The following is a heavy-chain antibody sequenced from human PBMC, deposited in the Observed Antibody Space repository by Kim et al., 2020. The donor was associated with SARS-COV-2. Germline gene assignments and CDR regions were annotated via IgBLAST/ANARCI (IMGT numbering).Heavy chain of an antibody. V-gene: IGHV3-9*01. CDR2: ITWNGRDL. D-gene: IGHD3-10*01. Sequence: GGSLRLSCAASGFAFDDYAMHWVRQSPGKGLEWVSGITWNGRDLGYADSVRGRFIISRDNAKNSLSLEMNSLQPEDTALYYCTKDMDASGIAADGYFQHWGQGTLVTVS. CDR1: GFAFDDYA. CDR3: TKDMDASGIAADGYFQH. J-gene: IGHJ1*01.